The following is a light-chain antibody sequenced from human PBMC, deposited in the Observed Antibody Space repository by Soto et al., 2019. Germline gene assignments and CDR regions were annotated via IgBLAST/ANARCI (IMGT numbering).Light chain of an antibody. CDR3: QQFLNLPRT. Sequence: DIQMTQSPSSLSASVGDRVTITCQASQDISNNLNWYQQKPGKAPKLLIYDASNLETGVPSRFSGSGSGTDFTFTISSLQPDDIATYYCQQFLNLPRTFGPGTTVDVK. J-gene: IGKJ3*01. CDR2: DAS. V-gene: IGKV1-33*01. CDR1: QDISNN.